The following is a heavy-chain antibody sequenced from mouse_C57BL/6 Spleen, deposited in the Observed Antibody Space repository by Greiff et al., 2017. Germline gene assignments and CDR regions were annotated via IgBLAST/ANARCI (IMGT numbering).Heavy chain of an antibody. D-gene: IGHD1-1*01. CDR2: IHTNSGST. CDR1: GYTFTSYW. Sequence: VQLQQSGAELVKPGASVKLSCKASGYTFTSYWMHWVKQRPGQGLEWIGMIHTNSGSTNYNEKFKSKATLTVDKSSSTAYMQLSSLTSEDSAVYYCARSGFITTVVATRYFDVWGTGTTVTVSS. J-gene: IGHJ1*03. CDR3: ARSGFITTVVATRYFDV. V-gene: IGHV1-64*01.